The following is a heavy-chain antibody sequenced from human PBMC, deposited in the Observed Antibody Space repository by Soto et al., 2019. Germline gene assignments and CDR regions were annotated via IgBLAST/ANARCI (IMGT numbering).Heavy chain of an antibody. CDR1: GFTFSSYS. D-gene: IGHD3-22*01. CDR3: AKALHYYYDSSGYSSYFQH. J-gene: IGHJ1*01. Sequence: GGSLRLSCAGSGFTFSSYSMSWVRQAPGKGLEWISAFSGSGGKTYYADSVKGRFTISRDNSKNTLYLQMNSLRAEDTAVYYCAKALHYYYDSSGYSSYFQHWGQGTLVTVSS. V-gene: IGHV3-23*01. CDR2: FSGSGGKT.